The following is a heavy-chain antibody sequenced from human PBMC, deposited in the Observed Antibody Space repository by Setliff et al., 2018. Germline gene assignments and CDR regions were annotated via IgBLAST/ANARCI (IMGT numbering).Heavy chain of an antibody. J-gene: IGHJ4*02. Sequence: PGGSLRLSCAASGFTFSSYEMNWVRQAPGKGLEWVSYISSSGSTIYYADSVKGRFTISRDNAKNSLYLQMNSLRAEDTAVYYCASLLRGSGSYYMSYYFDYWGQGTLVTVSS. D-gene: IGHD3-10*01. CDR3: ASLLRGSGSYYMSYYFDY. V-gene: IGHV3-48*03. CDR1: GFTFSSYE. CDR2: ISSSGSTI.